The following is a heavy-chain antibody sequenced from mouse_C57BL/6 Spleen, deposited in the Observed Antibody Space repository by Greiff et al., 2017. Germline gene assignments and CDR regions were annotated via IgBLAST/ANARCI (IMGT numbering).Heavy chain of an antibody. V-gene: IGHV1-81*01. J-gene: IGHJ2*01. D-gene: IGHD2-3*01. CDR3: ARGDYDGYYVDY. CDR1: GYTFTSYG. Sequence: VQVVESGAELARPGASVKLSCKASGYTFTSYGISWVKQRTGQGLEWIGEIYPRSGNTYYNEKFKGKATLTADKSSSTAYMELRSLTSEDSAVYFCARGDYDGYYVDYWGQGTTLTVSS. CDR2: IYPRSGNT.